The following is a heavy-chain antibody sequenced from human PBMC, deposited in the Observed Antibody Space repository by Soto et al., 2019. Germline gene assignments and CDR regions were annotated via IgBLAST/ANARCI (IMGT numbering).Heavy chain of an antibody. J-gene: IGHJ6*02. CDR3: AEDGSDLAVAGTSPTSYFYGLAV. CDR2: ISTSGGST. D-gene: IGHD6-19*01. V-gene: IGHV3-23*01. Sequence: GGSLRLSCAASGFTFSSYAMSWVRQAPGKGLEWVSSISTSGGSTYYADSVKGRFTISRDNSNNTLYLQMNSLRAEDTAVYYCAEDGSDLAVAGTSPTSYFYGLAVWGQGTRVTVSS. CDR1: GFTFSSYA.